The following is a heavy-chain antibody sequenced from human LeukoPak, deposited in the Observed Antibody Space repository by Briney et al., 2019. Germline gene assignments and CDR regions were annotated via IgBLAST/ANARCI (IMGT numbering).Heavy chain of an antibody. CDR1: GGSISSSSYY. Sequence: KPSETLSLTCTVSGGSISSSSYYWGWIRQPPGKGLEWIGSIYYSGSTYHNPSLKSRVTISVDTSKNQFSLKLSSVAAADTAVYYCARSGYVWGSYPHWGQGTLVTVSS. CDR2: IYYSGST. J-gene: IGHJ4*02. D-gene: IGHD3-16*02. CDR3: ARSGYVWGSYPH. V-gene: IGHV4-39*07.